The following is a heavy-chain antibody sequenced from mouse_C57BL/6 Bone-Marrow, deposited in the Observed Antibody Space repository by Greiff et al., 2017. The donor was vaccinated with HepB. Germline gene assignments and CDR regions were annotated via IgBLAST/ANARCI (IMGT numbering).Heavy chain of an antibody. D-gene: IGHD2-3*01. Sequence: EVMLVESGGGLVKPGGSLKLSCAASGFTFSSYTMSWVRQTPEKRLEWVATISGGGGNTYYPDSVKGRFTISRYNAKNTLYLQMSSLRSEDTALYYCARDGYYPYYFYYWGQGTTLTVSS. CDR1: GFTFSSYT. J-gene: IGHJ2*01. CDR2: ISGGGGNT. V-gene: IGHV5-9*01. CDR3: ARDGYYPYYFYY.